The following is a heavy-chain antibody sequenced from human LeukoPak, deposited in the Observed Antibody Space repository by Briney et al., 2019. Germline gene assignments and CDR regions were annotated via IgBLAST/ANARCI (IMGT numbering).Heavy chain of an antibody. Sequence: PGESLRLSCAASGFSVSTSYMSWVRQAPGKGLEYVSVLYDSGDTYYAESVKGRFTISRDNSKNTVYLQMNSLRVEDAATYFCLKREQFPNGGQHWGQGTLVTVSS. V-gene: IGHV3-53*01. CDR2: LYDSGDT. D-gene: IGHD1/OR15-1a*01. CDR1: GFSVSTSY. J-gene: IGHJ4*02. CDR3: LKREQFPNGGQH.